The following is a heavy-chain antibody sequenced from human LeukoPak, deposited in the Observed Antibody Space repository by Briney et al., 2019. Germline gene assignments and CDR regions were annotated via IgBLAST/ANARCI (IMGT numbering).Heavy chain of an antibody. CDR2: ISGSGGST. V-gene: IGHV3-23*01. J-gene: IGHJ4*02. D-gene: IGHD4-17*01. CDR1: GFTFSSYA. Sequence: GGSLRLSCAASGFTFSSYAMSWVRQAPGKGLEWVSAISGSGGSTYYADSVKGRFTISRDNSKSTLYLQMNSLRAEDTAVYYCVKDSAVTTRYYFNYWGQGTLVTVSS. CDR3: VKDSAVTTRYYFNY.